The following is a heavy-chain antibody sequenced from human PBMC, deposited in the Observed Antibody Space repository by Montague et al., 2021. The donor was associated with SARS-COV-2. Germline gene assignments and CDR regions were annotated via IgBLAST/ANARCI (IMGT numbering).Heavy chain of an antibody. Sequence: SETLSLTCTVSGDSISRNSYYWGWIRQPPGKGLEWFGSMPYSGSTYHNPSLKSRVSISVDTSKNQFSLKLSSMTAADTAVYYCAKSAWHNWYFDIWGRGTLVTVSS. CDR1: GDSISRNSYY. J-gene: IGHJ2*01. CDR3: AKSAWHNWYFDI. V-gene: IGHV4-39*01. D-gene: IGHD2/OR15-2a*01. CDR2: MPYSGST.